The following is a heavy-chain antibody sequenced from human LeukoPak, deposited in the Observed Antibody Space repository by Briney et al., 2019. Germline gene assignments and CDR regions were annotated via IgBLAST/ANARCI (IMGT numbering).Heavy chain of an antibody. CDR1: GGSISSGDYY. D-gene: IGHD6-19*01. CDR3: ARRDSSGWYDYFDY. CDR2: IYYSGST. Sequence: SQTLSLTCTVSGGSISSGDYYWSWIRQPPGKGLEWIGYIYYSGSTNYNPSLKSRVTISIDTSKNQFSLKLSSVTAADTAVYYCARRDSSGWYDYFDYWGQGTLVTVSS. J-gene: IGHJ4*02. V-gene: IGHV4-30-4*01.